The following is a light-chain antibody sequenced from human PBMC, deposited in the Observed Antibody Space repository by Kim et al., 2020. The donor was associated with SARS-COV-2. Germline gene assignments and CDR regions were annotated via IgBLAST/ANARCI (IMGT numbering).Light chain of an antibody. Sequence: LSPGERATISCRASQSVSSSYLAWYQQKPGQAPRLLIYATSSRATGIPDRFSGSGSGTDFTLTISRLEPEDFAVYYCQQYDTARSFGQGTKVDIK. CDR2: ATS. V-gene: IGKV3-20*01. CDR3: QQYDTARS. CDR1: QSVSSSY. J-gene: IGKJ1*01.